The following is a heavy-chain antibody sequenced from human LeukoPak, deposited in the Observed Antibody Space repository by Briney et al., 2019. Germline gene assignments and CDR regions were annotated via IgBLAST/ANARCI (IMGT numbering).Heavy chain of an antibody. Sequence: KSSETLSFTCTVSGGSISGYYWSWIRQPPGKGLEWIGEINHSGSTNYNPSLKSRVTISVDTSKNQFSLKLSSVTAADTAVYYCARGNYDFWSGFLRPYYYGMDVWGQGTTVTVSS. D-gene: IGHD3-3*01. CDR3: ARGNYDFWSGFLRPYYYGMDV. CDR1: GGSISGYY. J-gene: IGHJ6*02. CDR2: INHSGST. V-gene: IGHV4-34*01.